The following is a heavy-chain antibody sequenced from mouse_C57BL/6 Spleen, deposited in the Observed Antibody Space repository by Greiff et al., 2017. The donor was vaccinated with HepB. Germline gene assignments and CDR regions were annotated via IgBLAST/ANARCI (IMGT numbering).Heavy chain of an antibody. CDR3: ASPYYYSSNTWFAY. Sequence: QVQLQQSGPGLVQPSQSLSITCTVSGFSLTSYGVHWVRQSPGKGLEWLGVIWSGGSTDYNAAFISRLSISKDNSKSQVFFKMTSLQADDTAIYYCASPYYYSSNTWFAYWGQGTLVTVSA. J-gene: IGHJ3*01. CDR1: GFSLTSYG. V-gene: IGHV2-2*01. D-gene: IGHD1-1*01. CDR2: IWSGGST.